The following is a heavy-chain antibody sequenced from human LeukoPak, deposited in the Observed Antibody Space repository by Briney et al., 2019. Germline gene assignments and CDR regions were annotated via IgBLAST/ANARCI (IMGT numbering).Heavy chain of an antibody. V-gene: IGHV3-74*01. CDR1: GFTFSSYW. Sequence: GSLRLSCAASGFTFSSYWMHWVRQAPGKGLVWVSRINSDGSSTSYADSVKGRFTISRDNAKNTLYLQMNSLRAEDTAVYYCAREGDYYGSGSYSFDYWGQGTLVTVSS. CDR3: AREGDYYGSGSYSFDY. J-gene: IGHJ4*02. CDR2: INSDGSST. D-gene: IGHD3-10*01.